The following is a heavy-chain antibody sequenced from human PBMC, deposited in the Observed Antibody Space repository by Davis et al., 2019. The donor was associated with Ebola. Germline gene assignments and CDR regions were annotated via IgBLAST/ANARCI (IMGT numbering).Heavy chain of an antibody. CDR2: IWYDGSIK. D-gene: IGHD1-26*01. CDR1: GLAFSGNG. Sequence: PGGSLRLSCAASGLAFSGNGMHWVRQAPGKGLEWVAIIWYDGSIKYYADSVKGRFTIPRDNFKNTLDLQMNSLTVEDTAVYYCARDVGSGPYVGGRFDPWGQGTLVIVSS. V-gene: IGHV3-33*01. J-gene: IGHJ5*02. CDR3: ARDVGSGPYVGGRFDP.